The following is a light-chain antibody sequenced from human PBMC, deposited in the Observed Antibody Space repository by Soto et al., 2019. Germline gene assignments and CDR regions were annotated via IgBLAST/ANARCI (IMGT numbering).Light chain of an antibody. J-gene: IGLJ1*01. CDR3: TSFTFSSTHV. CDR1: SSDVGGYNY. CDR2: EVS. V-gene: IGLV2-14*01. Sequence: QSALTQPASVSGSPGQSITISCSGTSSDVGGYNYVSWYQQHPGKAPKLIVYEVSNRPSGVSNRFSGSKSGNTASLIISGLQADDEAEYYCTSFTFSSTHVFGTGTKLTVL.